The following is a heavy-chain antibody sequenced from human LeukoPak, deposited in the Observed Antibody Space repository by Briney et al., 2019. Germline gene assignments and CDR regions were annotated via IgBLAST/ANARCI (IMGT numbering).Heavy chain of an antibody. J-gene: IGHJ4*02. CDR1: GYTFTSYG. Sequence: ASVKVSCKASGYTFTSYGISWVRQAPGQGLERMGWISAYNGNTNYAQKLQGRVTMTTDTSTSTAYMELRSLRSDDTAVYYCAREAYYDILTGYSPHFDYWGQGTLVTVSS. V-gene: IGHV1-18*01. D-gene: IGHD3-9*01. CDR3: AREAYYDILTGYSPHFDY. CDR2: ISAYNGNT.